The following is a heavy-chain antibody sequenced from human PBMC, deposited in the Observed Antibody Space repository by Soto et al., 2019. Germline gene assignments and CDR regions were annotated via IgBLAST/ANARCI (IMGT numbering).Heavy chain of an antibody. CDR3: ARHKLETLVGYYYYGMDV. Sequence: GESLKISCKCSGYSFTIYWIGWVRQMPGKGLEWMGIIYPGDSDTRYSPSFQGQVTISADKSISTAYLQWSSLKASDTAMYYSARHKLETLVGYYYYGMDVWGQGTTVTVSS. CDR1: GYSFTIYW. D-gene: IGHD1-1*01. V-gene: IGHV5-51*01. CDR2: IYPGDSDT. J-gene: IGHJ6*02.